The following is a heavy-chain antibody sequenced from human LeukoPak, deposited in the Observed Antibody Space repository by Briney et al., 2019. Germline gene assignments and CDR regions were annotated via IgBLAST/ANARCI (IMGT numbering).Heavy chain of an antibody. V-gene: IGHV4-34*01. CDR2: INHSGST. Sequence: SETLSLTCAVYGGSFSGYYWSWIRQPPGKGLEWIGEINHSGSTNYNPSLKSRVTISVDTSKNQFSLKLSSVTAADTAVYYCARGSSSGWYAFDVWGQGTMVTVSS. J-gene: IGHJ3*01. CDR3: ARGSSSGWYAFDV. CDR1: GGSFSGYY. D-gene: IGHD6-19*01.